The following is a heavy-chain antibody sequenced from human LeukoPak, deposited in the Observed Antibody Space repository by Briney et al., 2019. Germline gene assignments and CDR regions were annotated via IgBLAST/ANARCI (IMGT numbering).Heavy chain of an antibody. D-gene: IGHD3-22*01. V-gene: IGHV4-39*01. J-gene: IGHJ5*02. Sequence: NPSETLSLTCTVSGGSISSSSYYWGWIRQPPGKGLEWIGSIYYSGSTYYNPSLKSRVTISVDTSKNQFSLKLSSVTAADTAVYYCARGVRYDSTWFDPWGQGTLVTVS. CDR2: IYYSGST. CDR1: GGSISSSSYY. CDR3: ARGVRYDSTWFDP.